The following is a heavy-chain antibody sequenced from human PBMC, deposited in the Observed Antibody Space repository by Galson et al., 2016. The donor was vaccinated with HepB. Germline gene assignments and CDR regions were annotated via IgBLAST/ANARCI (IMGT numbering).Heavy chain of an antibody. J-gene: IGHJ4*02. D-gene: IGHD6-13*01. CDR2: MSYDGSQK. CDR1: GFTFSTYS. CDR3: ARKGRLIAAAGCFDY. V-gene: IGHV3-30*03. Sequence: SLRLSCAASGFTFSTYSMNWVRQAPGKGLEWVAVMSYDGSQKYYADSVKGRFTISRDNSKNTLYLQMDSLRAEDTAVYYCARKGRLIAAAGCFDYWGQGTLVTVSS.